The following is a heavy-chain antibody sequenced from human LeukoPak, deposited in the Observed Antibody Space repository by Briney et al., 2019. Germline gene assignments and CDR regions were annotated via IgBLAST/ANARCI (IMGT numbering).Heavy chain of an antibody. CDR3: ARGRVSTTRKLVLVTYRLYYYYYGMDV. J-gene: IGHJ6*02. CDR1: VYTFTSYD. Sequence: GASVTVSCKASVYTFTSYDINWVRQATGQGLEWMGWMNPNSGNTGYAQKFQGRVTMTRNTSISTAYMELSSLRSEDTAVYYCARGRVSTTRKLVLVTYRLYYYYYGMDVWGQGTTVTVSS. V-gene: IGHV1-8*01. D-gene: IGHD2-21*02. CDR2: MNPNSGNT.